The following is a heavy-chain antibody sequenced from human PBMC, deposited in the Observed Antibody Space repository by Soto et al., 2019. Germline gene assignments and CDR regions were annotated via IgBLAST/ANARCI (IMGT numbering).Heavy chain of an antibody. J-gene: IGHJ6*02. Sequence: GGSLRLSCAASGFTFSSYGMHWVRQAPGKGLEWVAVISYDGSNKYYADSVKGRFTISRDNSKNTLYLQMNSLRAEDTAVYYCAKERSSKPFYYYYGMDVWGQGTTVTVSS. V-gene: IGHV3-30*18. CDR2: ISYDGSNK. CDR3: AKERSSKPFYYYYGMDV. CDR1: GFTFSSYG. D-gene: IGHD6-13*01.